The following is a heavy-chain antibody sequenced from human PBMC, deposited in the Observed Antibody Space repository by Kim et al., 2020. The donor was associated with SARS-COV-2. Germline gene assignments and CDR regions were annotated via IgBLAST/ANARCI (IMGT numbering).Heavy chain of an antibody. J-gene: IGHJ6*02. CDR1: GFTFSSYA. CDR3: ARVMGGAIFGVVTGREYYYYGMDV. CDR2: ISYDGSNK. D-gene: IGHD3-3*01. V-gene: IGHV3-30*04. Sequence: GGSLRLSCAASGFTFSSYAMHWVRQAPGKGLEWVAVISYDGSNKYYADSVKGRFTISRDNSKNTLYLQMNSLRAEDTAVYYCARVMGGAIFGVVTGREYYYYGMDVWGQGTTVTVSS.